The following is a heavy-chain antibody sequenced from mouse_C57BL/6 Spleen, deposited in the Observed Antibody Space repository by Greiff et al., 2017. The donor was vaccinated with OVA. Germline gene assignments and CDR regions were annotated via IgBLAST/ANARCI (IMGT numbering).Heavy chain of an antibody. J-gene: IGHJ2*01. CDR3: AKAIYYGNGYYFDY. CDR1: GFSLTSYG. Sequence: VQLQESGPGLVQPSQSLSITCTVSGFSLTSYGVHWVRQSPGKGLEWLGVIWRGGSTDYNAAFMSRLSITKDNSKSQVFFKMNSLQADDTAIYYCAKAIYYGNGYYFDYWGQGTTLTVSS. D-gene: IGHD2-1*01. V-gene: IGHV2-5*01. CDR2: IWRGGST.